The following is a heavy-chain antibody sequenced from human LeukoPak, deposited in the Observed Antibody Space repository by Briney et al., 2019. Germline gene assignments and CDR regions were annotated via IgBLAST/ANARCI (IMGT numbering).Heavy chain of an antibody. V-gene: IGHV4-34*01. D-gene: IGHD1-26*01. CDR1: GGSFSSYY. CDR2: INHSGST. Sequence: SETLSLTCAVYGGSFSSYYWSWIRQPPGKGLEWIGEINHSGSTNYNPSLKSRVTISVDTSKNQFSLKLSSVTAADTAVYYCARVRGSGSYFPHVGYYYGMDVWGQGTTVTVSS. J-gene: IGHJ6*02. CDR3: ARVRGSGSYFPHVGYYYGMDV.